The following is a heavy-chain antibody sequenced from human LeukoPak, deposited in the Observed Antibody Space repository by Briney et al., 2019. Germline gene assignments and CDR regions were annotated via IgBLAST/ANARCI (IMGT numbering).Heavy chain of an antibody. V-gene: IGHV1-3*01. CDR3: AREAGYYYDSREYDY. CDR2: INAGNGNT. CDR1: GYTFTSYA. J-gene: IGHJ4*02. D-gene: IGHD3-22*01. Sequence: ASVKVSCKASGYTFTSYAMHWVRQAPGQRLEWMGWINAGNGNTKYSQKFQGRVTITRDTSASTAYMELSSLRSEDTAVYYCAREAGYYYDSREYDYWGQGTLVTVSS.